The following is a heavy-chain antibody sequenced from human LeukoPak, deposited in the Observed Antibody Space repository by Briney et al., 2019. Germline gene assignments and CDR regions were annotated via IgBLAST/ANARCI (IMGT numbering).Heavy chain of an antibody. CDR1: GGSISSGGYY. V-gene: IGHV4-31*11. CDR3: ARVAAATTNPRFDF. J-gene: IGHJ4*02. D-gene: IGHD1-1*01. CDR2: IGYTGDT. Sequence: SQTLSLTCAVSGGSISSGGYYWSWVRQLPEKGLDWIGYIGYTGDTYYNPSLRSRVTISIDTSKTQFSLRLSSLTAADTAVYYCARVAAATTNPRFDFWGQGTLVTVSS.